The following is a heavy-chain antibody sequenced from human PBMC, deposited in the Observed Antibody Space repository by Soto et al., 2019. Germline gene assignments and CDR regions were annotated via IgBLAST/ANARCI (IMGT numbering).Heavy chain of an antibody. Sequence: SETLSLTCTVSADSISTFYWSWIRQPPGKGLEWIGSMYYSGSTYYNPSLKGRVAISLDTSKNQFSLKLNSVTAADTAVYYCARSRSCRGGSCYDHFNWFGPWGQGTLVTVSS. CDR2: MYYSGST. V-gene: IGHV4-59*01. D-gene: IGHD2-15*01. CDR1: ADSISTFY. CDR3: ARSRSCRGGSCYDHFNWFGP. J-gene: IGHJ5*02.